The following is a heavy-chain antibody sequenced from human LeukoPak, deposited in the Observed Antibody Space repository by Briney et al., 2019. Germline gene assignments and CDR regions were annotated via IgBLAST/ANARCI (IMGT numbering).Heavy chain of an antibody. J-gene: IGHJ4*02. V-gene: IGHV1-69*13. CDR3: AREVKGSYADY. Sequence: ASVKVSCKASGGSFNRYAISWVRQAPGQGLEWMGGIIPIFGTANYAQKFQGRVTITADESTSTAYMELSSLRSEDTAVYYCAREVKGSYADYWGQGTLVTVSS. D-gene: IGHD1-26*01. CDR2: IIPIFGTA. CDR1: GGSFNRYA.